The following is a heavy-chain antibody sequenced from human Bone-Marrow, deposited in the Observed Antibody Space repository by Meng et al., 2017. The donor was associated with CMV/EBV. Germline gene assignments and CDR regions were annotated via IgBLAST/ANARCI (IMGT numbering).Heavy chain of an antibody. Sequence: GSLRLSCTVPGGSISSSSYYWGWIRQPPGKGLEWIGSIYYSGSTYYNPSLKSRVTISVDTSKNQFSLKLSSVTAADTDVYYCSREERYSSSCLDYWGQGTLVTVSS. V-gene: IGHV4-39*07. D-gene: IGHD6-6*01. J-gene: IGHJ4*02. CDR2: IYYSGST. CDR1: GGSISSSSYY. CDR3: SREERYSSSCLDY.